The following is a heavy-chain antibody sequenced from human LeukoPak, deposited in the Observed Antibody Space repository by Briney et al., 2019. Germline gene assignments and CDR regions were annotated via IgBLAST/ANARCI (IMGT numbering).Heavy chain of an antibody. CDR1: GYTLTELS. Sequence: ASVKVSCKVSGYTLTELSMHWVRQAPGKGLEWMGGFDPEDGETIYAQKFQGRVTMTRDTSTSTVYMELSSLRSEDTAVYYCARDGLARGGMDVWGQGTTVTVSS. D-gene: IGHD2-2*03. CDR3: ARDGLARGGMDV. CDR2: FDPEDGET. J-gene: IGHJ6*02. V-gene: IGHV1-24*01.